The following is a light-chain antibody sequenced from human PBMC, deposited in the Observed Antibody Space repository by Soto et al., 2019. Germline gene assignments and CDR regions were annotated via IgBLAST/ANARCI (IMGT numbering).Light chain of an antibody. V-gene: IGKV3-15*01. J-gene: IGKJ4*01. CDR2: GAS. Sequence: EIVKTQSPATLSVSPGERATLSCRASQSVSSNLAWYQQKPGQAPRLLIYGASTRATGIPARFSGSGSGTEFTLTISSLQSEDFAVYYCQQYNNRPLTFGGGTKVDIK. CDR1: QSVSSN. CDR3: QQYNNRPLT.